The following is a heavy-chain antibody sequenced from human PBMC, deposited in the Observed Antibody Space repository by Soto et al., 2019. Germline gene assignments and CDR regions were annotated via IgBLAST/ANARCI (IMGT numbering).Heavy chain of an antibody. J-gene: IGHJ3*02. CDR1: VFTFSNYA. CDR3: AREADPVGANDAFDI. D-gene: IGHD1-26*01. CDR2: ISYNGDKK. Sequence: RGSLLLSCTATVFTFSNYAMHWVRQVPGKGLDWVALISYNGDKKYYTDSVKGRFTISRDNSRNTVYLQLRSLRPEDTAMFYCAREADPVGANDAFDIWGQGTMVTVSS. V-gene: IGHV3-30*04.